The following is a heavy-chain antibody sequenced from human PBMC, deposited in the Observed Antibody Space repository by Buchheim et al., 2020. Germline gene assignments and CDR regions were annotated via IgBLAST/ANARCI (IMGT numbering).Heavy chain of an antibody. CDR1: GGSFSGYY. V-gene: IGHV4-34*01. Sequence: QVQLQQWGAGLLKPSETLSLTCAVYGGSFSGYYWSWIRQPPGKGLEWIGEINHSGSTNYNPSLKSRVTISVDTSKNQFSLKLSSVTAADTAVYYCARAPECVLISSTSCGWFDPWGQGTL. CDR3: ARAPECVLISSTSCGWFDP. J-gene: IGHJ5*02. D-gene: IGHD2-2*01. CDR2: INHSGST.